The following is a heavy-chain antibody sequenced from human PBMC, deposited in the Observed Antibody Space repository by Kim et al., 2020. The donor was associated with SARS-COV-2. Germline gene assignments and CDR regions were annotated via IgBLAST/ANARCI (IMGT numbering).Heavy chain of an antibody. V-gene: IGHV4-39*07. J-gene: IGHJ4*02. CDR3: ARGSGDCFLCLDS. Sequence: YSPALKSRVTLSVDTSNNQCSLRRSSVRAADTAVEYCARGSGDCFLCLDSWGQGTLVTVSS. D-gene: IGHD2-21*02.